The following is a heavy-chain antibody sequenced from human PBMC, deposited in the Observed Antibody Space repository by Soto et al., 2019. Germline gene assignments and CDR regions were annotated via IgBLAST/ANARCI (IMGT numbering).Heavy chain of an antibody. V-gene: IGHV3-23*01. D-gene: IGHD2-15*01. CDR2: ISGSGGST. J-gene: IGHJ3*02. CDR3: AKDQDIVVVVAATGAFDI. CDR1: GFTFSSYG. Sequence: GGSLRLSCAASGFTFSSYGMHWVRQAPGKGLEWVSAISGSGGSTYYADSVKGRFTISRDNSENTLYLQMNSLRAEDTAVYYCAKDQDIVVVVAATGAFDIWGQGTMVTVSS.